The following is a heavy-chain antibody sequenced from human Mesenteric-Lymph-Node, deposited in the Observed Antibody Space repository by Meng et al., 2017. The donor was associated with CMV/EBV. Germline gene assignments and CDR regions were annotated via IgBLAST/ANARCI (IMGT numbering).Heavy chain of an antibody. CDR3: ARFRAFDY. V-gene: IGHV3-74*01. Sequence: GESLKISCATSGFTFSSHWMHWVRQTPGKGLVWVSRINSDGSSPNYADSVKGRFTISRDNAKNTLYLQMNSLKAEDTAVYYCARFRAFDYWGQGTLVTVSS. CDR2: INSDGSSP. J-gene: IGHJ4*02. CDR1: GFTFSSHW.